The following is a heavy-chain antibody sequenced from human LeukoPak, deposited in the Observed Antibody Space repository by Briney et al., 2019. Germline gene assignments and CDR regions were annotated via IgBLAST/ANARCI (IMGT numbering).Heavy chain of an antibody. J-gene: IGHJ4*03. CDR2: IYYNGNT. Sequence: SETLSLTCTVSGDSISSSDYYWAWIRQPPGKGLEWIGNIYYNGNTYYNSSLKSRVTISIDTSKKQFSLRLNAVTAADTAVFYSASLPVPGYFDYWGQGTLVTVSS. CDR1: GDSISSSDYY. V-gene: IGHV4-39*07. CDR3: ASLPVPGYFDY.